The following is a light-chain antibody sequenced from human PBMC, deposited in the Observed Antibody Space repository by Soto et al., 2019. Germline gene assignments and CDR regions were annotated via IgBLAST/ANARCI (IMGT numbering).Light chain of an antibody. CDR2: DVN. Sequence: QSALTQPRSVSGSPGQSVAISCTATSSDVGGYNYVSWYQQHPGKAPKLMIYDVNKRPSGVPDRFSGPKSGNTASLTISGLQADDEADYYCCSYTVSYVAFGGGTKVTVL. V-gene: IGLV2-11*01. J-gene: IGLJ2*01. CDR1: SSDVGGYNY. CDR3: CSYTVSYVA.